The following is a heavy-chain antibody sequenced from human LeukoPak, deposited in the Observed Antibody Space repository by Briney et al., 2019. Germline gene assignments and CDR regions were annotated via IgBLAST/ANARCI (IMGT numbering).Heavy chain of an antibody. CDR1: GGTFSSYA. CDR3: ARGGRDYYDLNLDY. CDR2: INPSGGRT. V-gene: IGHV1-46*01. Sequence: ASVKVSCKASGGTFSSYAISWVRQAPGQGLEWMGIINPSGGRTNYAQKFQGRVTMTRDTSTSTVYMEVSSLRSEDTAVYYCARGGRDYYDLNLDYWGQGTLVTVST. J-gene: IGHJ4*02. D-gene: IGHD3-22*01.